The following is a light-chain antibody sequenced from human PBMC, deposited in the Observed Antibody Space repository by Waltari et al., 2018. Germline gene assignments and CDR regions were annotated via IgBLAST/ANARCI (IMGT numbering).Light chain of an antibody. CDR3: SSYANTNTLL. CDR2: DVT. Sequence: QSALTQPASVSGSPGQSITISCTGSNRDIGGYNFVAWHQQHPGKVPKLIIYDVTHRPSGASNSVSGSKSGNTASMTISWLHAEDEADYYCSSYANTNTLLFGGGTKLAVL. CDR1: NRDIGGYNF. J-gene: IGLJ2*01. V-gene: IGLV2-14*03.